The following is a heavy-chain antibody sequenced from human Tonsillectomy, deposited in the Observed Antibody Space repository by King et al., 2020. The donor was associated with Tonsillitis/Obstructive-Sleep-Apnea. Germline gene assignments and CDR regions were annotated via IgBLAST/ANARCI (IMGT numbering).Heavy chain of an antibody. CDR1: GGSISSYY. CDR3: ARASSVKRVDY. V-gene: IGHV4-59*08. D-gene: IGHD4-11*01. Sequence: VQLQESGPGLVKPSETLSLTCTVSGGSISSYYWSWIRQPPGKGLEWIGYIYYSGSTNYNPSLKSRVTISVDTSKNQFSLKLSSVTAAHTAVYYCARASSVKRVDYWGQGTLVTVSS. CDR2: IYYSGST. J-gene: IGHJ4*02.